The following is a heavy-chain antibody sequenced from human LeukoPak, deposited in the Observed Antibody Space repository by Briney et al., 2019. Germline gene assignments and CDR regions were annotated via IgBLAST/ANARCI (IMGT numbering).Heavy chain of an antibody. CDR1: GFTFSSYA. J-gene: IGHJ4*02. V-gene: IGHV3-30*04. Sequence: GGSLRLSCAASGFTFSSYAMHWVRQAPGKGLEWVAVIPYDGSNKYYADSVKGRFTISRDNSKNTLYLQMNSLRAEDTAVYYCARDHGVVPAAVDYWGQGTLVTVSS. CDR3: ARDHGVVPAAVDY. CDR2: IPYDGSNK. D-gene: IGHD2-2*01.